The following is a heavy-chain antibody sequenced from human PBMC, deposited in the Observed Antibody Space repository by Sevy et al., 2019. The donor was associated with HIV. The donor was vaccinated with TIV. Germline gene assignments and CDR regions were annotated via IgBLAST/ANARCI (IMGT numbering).Heavy chain of an antibody. CDR2: IQYDGSNK. V-gene: IGHV3-30*02. CDR1: GFSFSSYG. Sequence: GGSLRLSCAASGFSFSSYGMHWVRQAPGKGLEWMSYIQYDGSNKDYADTVKGRFTISRDNSKNTLYLQMNSLRVEDTAVFYCVKEGGGGGGDYWGQGTLVTVSS. D-gene: IGHD3-16*01. J-gene: IGHJ4*02. CDR3: VKEGGGGGGDY.